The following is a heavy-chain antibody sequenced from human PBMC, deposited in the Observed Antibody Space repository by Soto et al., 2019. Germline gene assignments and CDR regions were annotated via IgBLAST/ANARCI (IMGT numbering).Heavy chain of an antibody. Sequence: GGSLRLSCAASGFTFSSYGMHWVRQAPGKGLEWVAVISYDGSNKYYADSVKGRFTISRDNSKNTLYLQMNSLRAEDTAVYYCAKDGYYYDSSGYFDYWGQGXLVTVSS. V-gene: IGHV3-30*18. CDR3: AKDGYYYDSSGYFDY. CDR2: ISYDGSNK. CDR1: GFTFSSYG. D-gene: IGHD3-22*01. J-gene: IGHJ4*02.